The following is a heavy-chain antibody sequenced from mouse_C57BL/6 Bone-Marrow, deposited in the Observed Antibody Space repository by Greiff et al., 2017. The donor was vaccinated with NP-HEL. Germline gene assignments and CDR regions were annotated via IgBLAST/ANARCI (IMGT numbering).Heavy chain of an antibody. V-gene: IGHV3-6*01. CDR2: ISYDGSN. CDR3: ARCWNGGFDY. J-gene: IGHJ2*01. CDR1: GYSITSGYY. Sequence: EVKLQESGPGLVKPSQSLSLTCSVTGYSITSGYYWNWIRQFPGNKLEWMGYISYDGSNKYNPSLKNRITITRDTSMNQFILKLNSVTTEDTATYYCARCWNGGFDYWGQGTTLTVSS. D-gene: IGHD1-2*01.